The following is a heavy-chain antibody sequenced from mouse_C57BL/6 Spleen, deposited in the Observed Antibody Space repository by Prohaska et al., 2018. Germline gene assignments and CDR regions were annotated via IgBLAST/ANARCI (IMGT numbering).Heavy chain of an antibody. CDR3: ARGYGSFDY. CDR2: IYPGDGDT. J-gene: IGHJ2*01. V-gene: IGHV1-82*01. CDR1: GYAFSSSW. Sequence: KISCKASGYAFSSSWMNWVKQRPGKGLEWIGRIYPGDGDTNYNGKFKGKATLTADKSSSTAYMQLSSLTSEDSAVYFCARGYGSFDYWGQGTTLTVSS. D-gene: IGHD2-1*01.